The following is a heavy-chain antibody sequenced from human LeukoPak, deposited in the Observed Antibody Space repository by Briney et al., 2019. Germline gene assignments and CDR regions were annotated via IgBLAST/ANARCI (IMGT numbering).Heavy chain of an antibody. CDR3: ARDHSVAGPWAYYYYYMDV. V-gene: IGHV3-7*01. CDR2: IKQDGSEK. CDR1: GFTFSSYW. J-gene: IGHJ6*03. D-gene: IGHD6-19*01. Sequence: GGSLRLSCAASGFTFSSYWMSWVRQAPGKGLEWVANIKQDGSEKYYVDSVKGRFTISRDNAKNSLYLQMSSLRAEDTAVYYCARDHSVAGPWAYYYYYMDVWGKGTTVTVSS.